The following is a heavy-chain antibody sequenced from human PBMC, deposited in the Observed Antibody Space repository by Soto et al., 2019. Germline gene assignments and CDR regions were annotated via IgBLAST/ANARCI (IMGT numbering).Heavy chain of an antibody. D-gene: IGHD2-15*01. CDR2: IYSGGST. J-gene: IGHJ6*02. CDR3: ARDRIIRYCSGGSCHKNYYYYYGMDG. Sequence: GGSLRLSCAASGFTVSSNYMSWVRQAPGKGLEWVSVIYSGGSTYYADSVKGRFTISRDNSKNTLYLQMNSLRAEDTAVYYCARDRIIRYCSGGSCHKNYYYYYGMDGWGQGTTVTVSS. CDR1: GFTVSSNY. V-gene: IGHV3-53*01.